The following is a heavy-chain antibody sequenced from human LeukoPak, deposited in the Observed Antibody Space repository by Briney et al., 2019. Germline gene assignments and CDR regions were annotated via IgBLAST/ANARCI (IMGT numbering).Heavy chain of an antibody. CDR1: GFTFGSNG. CDR3: ARDRGTSSLYLVN. CDR2: IQNDGNNK. J-gene: IGHJ4*02. V-gene: IGHV3-30*02. D-gene: IGHD6-6*01. Sequence: GGSLRLSCAASGFTFGSNGMHWVRQAPGKGLEWVAFIQNDGNNKKYADSVKGRFTISRDNSKNTLYLQMNSLRAEDTAVYYCARDRGTSSLYLVNWGQGTLVTVSS.